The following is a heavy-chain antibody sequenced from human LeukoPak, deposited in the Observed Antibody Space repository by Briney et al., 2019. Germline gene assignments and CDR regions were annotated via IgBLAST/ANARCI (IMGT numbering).Heavy chain of an antibody. D-gene: IGHD5-18*01. J-gene: IGHJ4*02. CDR3: ARHNRGNLQPPVFDY. CDR1: GFTFSSYA. V-gene: IGHV3-23*01. CDR2: ISGSGGST. Sequence: PGGSLRLSCAASGFTFSSYATSWVRQAPGKGLEWVSAISGSGGSTYYADSVKGRFTISRDNSKNTLYLQMNSLRAEDTAVYYCARHNRGNLQPPVFDYWGQGTLVTVSS.